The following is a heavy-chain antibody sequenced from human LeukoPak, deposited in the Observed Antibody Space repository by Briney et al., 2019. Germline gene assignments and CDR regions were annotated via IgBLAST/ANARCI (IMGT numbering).Heavy chain of an antibody. J-gene: IGHJ4*02. V-gene: IGHV3-21*01. D-gene: IGHD3-9*01. CDR3: AKDWASTWFRTRTHSEIDY. CDR1: GFTFISYS. Sequence: GGSLRLSCAASGFTFISYSMNWVRQAPGKGLEWVSSISSSNTYIYYADSVKGRFTISRDNAKNSLYLQMNGLRAEDTAVYYCAKDWASTWFRTRTHSEIDYWGQGTLVTVSS. CDR2: ISSSNTYI.